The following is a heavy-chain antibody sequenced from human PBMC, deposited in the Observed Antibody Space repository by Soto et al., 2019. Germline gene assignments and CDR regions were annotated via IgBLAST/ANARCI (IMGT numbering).Heavy chain of an antibody. V-gene: IGHV3-30*03. Sequence: GGSLRLSCAASGFTFSSYGMHWVRQAPGKGLEWVAVISHDGSNKYYADSVKGRFTISRDNSKNTLYLQMNSLRAEDTAVYYCARDPGATGRYYYYGMDVWGQGTTVTVSS. CDR1: GFTFSSYG. D-gene: IGHD5-12*01. J-gene: IGHJ6*02. CDR3: ARDPGATGRYYYYGMDV. CDR2: ISHDGSNK.